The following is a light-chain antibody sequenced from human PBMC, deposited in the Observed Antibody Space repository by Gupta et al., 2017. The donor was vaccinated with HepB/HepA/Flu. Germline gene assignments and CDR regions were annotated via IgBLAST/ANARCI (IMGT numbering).Light chain of an antibody. J-gene: IGLJ3*02. Sequence: TRSYVGAYNYVSWYQQHPGKAPKLLIYDVSNRPSGVFNRFSGAKSGNTASLTIAGLQAEDEADYYCTSYTKNSTWVFGGGTKLTVL. CDR3: TSYTKNSTWV. V-gene: IGLV2-14*03. CDR2: DVS. CDR1: RSYVGAYNY.